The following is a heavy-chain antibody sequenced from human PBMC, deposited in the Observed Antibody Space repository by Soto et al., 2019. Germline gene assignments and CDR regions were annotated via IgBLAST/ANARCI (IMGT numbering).Heavy chain of an antibody. D-gene: IGHD2-15*01. CDR3: AAREVVVAATPFPFDY. Sequence: SETLSLTCTVSGGSISSYYWSWIRQPPGKGLEWIGYIYYSGSTNYNPSLKSRVTISVDTSKNQFSLKLSSVTAADTAVYYCAAREVVVAATPFPFDYWGQGTLVTVSS. J-gene: IGHJ4*02. V-gene: IGHV4-59*08. CDR1: GGSISSYY. CDR2: IYYSGST.